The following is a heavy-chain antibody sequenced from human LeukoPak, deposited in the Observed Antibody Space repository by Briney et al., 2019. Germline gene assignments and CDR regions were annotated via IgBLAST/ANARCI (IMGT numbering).Heavy chain of an antibody. CDR1: GGTFSSYA. Sequence: ASVKVSCKASGGTFSSYAISWVRQAPGQGLEWMGRIIPIFGIANYAQKFQGRVTITADKPTSTAYMELSGLRSEDTAVYYCARCPPGGSGSYTLCYGMDVWGQGTTVTVSS. CDR3: ARCPPGGSGSYTLCYGMDV. D-gene: IGHD3-10*01. CDR2: IIPIFGIA. J-gene: IGHJ6*02. V-gene: IGHV1-69*04.